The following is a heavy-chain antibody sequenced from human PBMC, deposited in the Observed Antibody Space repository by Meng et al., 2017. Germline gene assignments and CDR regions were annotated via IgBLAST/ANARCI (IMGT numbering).Heavy chain of an antibody. Sequence: QGHLQRSGPGRVKPSQTLSLTCTVSGGSISSGGYFWSWISQHPGKGLEWIGYIDYSGSTYYNPSLKSLVTISVDTSKNQFSLKLSSVTAADTAVYYCARGRGSYQPKYLDYWGQGTLVTVSS. CDR3: ARGRGSYQPKYLDY. D-gene: IGHD1-26*01. V-gene: IGHV4-31*01. J-gene: IGHJ4*02. CDR2: IDYSGST. CDR1: GGSISSGGYF.